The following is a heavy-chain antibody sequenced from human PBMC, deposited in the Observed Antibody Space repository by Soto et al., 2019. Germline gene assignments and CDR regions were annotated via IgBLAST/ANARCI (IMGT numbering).Heavy chain of an antibody. CDR1: GGTFSSYA. J-gene: IGHJ6*02. D-gene: IGHD3-16*02. CDR2: IIPIFGTA. V-gene: IGHV1-69*13. Sequence: SVKVSCQASGGTFSSYAISWVRQAPGQGLEWMGGIIPIFGTANYAQKFQGRVTITEDESTSTAYMELRSLRSDDTAVYYSARDGQFSYLKRAVVDYYYGMDVWGQGTTVTVS. CDR3: ARDGQFSYLKRAVVDYYYGMDV.